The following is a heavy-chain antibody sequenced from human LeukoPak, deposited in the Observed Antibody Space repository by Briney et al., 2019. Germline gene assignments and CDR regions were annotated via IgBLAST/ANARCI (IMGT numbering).Heavy chain of an antibody. V-gene: IGHV3-11*01. CDR1: GFTFSDYY. CDR2: ISRGGSTT. CDR3: VRGVSISSSWYNDI. J-gene: IGHJ3*02. Sequence: GGSLRLSCAASGFTFSDYYMAWIRQAPGKGLEWVSYISRGGSTTYYADSVKGRFTISRDNAKNSLYLQMNSLRAEDTAVYYCVRGVSISSSWYNDIWGQGTMVTVSS. D-gene: IGHD6-13*01.